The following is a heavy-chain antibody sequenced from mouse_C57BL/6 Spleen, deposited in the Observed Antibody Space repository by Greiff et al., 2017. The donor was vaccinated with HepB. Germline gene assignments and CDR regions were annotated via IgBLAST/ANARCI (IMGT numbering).Heavy chain of an antibody. D-gene: IGHD1-1*01. J-gene: IGHJ4*01. CDR1: GYTFTSYW. Sequence: QVHVKQSGAELVRPGSSVKLSCKASGYTFTSYWMHWVKQRPIQGLEWIGNIDPSDSETHYNQKFKDKATLTVAQSSCTAYLQLSSLTSEDSAVYYCAREGDYGSSFYAMDYWGQGTSVTVSS. V-gene: IGHV1-52*01. CDR2: IDPSDSET. CDR3: AREGDYGSSFYAMDY.